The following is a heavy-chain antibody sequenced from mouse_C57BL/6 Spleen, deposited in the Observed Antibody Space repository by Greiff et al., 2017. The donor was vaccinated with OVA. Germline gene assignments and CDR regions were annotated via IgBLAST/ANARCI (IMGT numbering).Heavy chain of an antibody. CDR3: ARSGTAYAMDY. J-gene: IGHJ4*01. CDR2: INPSSGYT. CDR1: GYTFTSYW. V-gene: IGHV1-7*01. D-gene: IGHD4-1*01. Sequence: QVQLQQSGAELAKPGASVKLSCKASGYTFTSYWMHWVKQRPGQGLEWIGYINPSSGYTKYNQKFKDKATFTADKSSSTAYMQLSSLTYEDSAVYYCARSGTAYAMDYWGQGTSVTVSS.